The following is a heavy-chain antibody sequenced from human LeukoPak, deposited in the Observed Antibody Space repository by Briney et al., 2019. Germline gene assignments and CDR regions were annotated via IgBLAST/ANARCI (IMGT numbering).Heavy chain of an antibody. CDR3: ARCPYCSGGSCYSDYYYMDV. D-gene: IGHD2-15*01. V-gene: IGHV3-21*01. Sequence: PGGSLRLSCVASGLTFSSYTMNWVRQAPGKGLEWVSSITSSSAYIYYADSVKGRFTISRDNPKNSLYLQMNSLRAEDTAVYYCARCPYCSGGSCYSDYYYMDVWGKGTTVTVSS. J-gene: IGHJ6*03. CDR1: GLTFSSYT. CDR2: ITSSSAYI.